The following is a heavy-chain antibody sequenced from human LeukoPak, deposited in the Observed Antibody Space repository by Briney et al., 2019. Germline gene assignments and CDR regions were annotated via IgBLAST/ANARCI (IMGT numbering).Heavy chain of an antibody. Sequence: SETLSLTCTVSGGSISSGDYYWRWIRQPPGKGLEWIGYIYYSGSTYYNPSLKSCFTISVDTSKNQFSLKLNSVTAADTAVYYCARTGGTIDYWGQGTLVTVSS. J-gene: IGHJ4*02. CDR3: ARTGGTIDY. CDR1: GGSISSGDYY. D-gene: IGHD2-8*02. V-gene: IGHV4-30-4*01. CDR2: IYYSGST.